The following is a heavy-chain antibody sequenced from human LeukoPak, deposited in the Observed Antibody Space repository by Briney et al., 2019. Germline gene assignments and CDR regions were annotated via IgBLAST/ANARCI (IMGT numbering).Heavy chain of an antibody. CDR2: IYYSGST. D-gene: IGHD4-17*01. V-gene: IGHV4-59*12. Sequence: PSETLSLTCTVPGGSISSYYWSWIRQPPGKGLEWIGYIYYSGSTNYNPSPKSRVTISVDTSKNQFSLKLSSVTAADTAVYYCARGFAGTPYGDLTTYYFDYWGQGTLVTVSS. CDR1: GGSISSYY. CDR3: ARGFAGTPYGDLTTYYFDY. J-gene: IGHJ4*02.